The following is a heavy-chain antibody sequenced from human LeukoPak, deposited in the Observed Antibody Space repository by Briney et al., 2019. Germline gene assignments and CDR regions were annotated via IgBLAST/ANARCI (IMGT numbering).Heavy chain of an antibody. CDR2: IYSSGST. V-gene: IGHV4-61*02. D-gene: IGHD5-18*01. J-gene: IGHJ4*02. Sequence: SQTLSLTCTVSGGSISSGSYYWSWIRQPAGKGLEWSGRIYSSGSTNYNPSLKSRVTISVDTSKNQFSLKLSSVTAADTAVYYCARDRRGYSYGWGQGTLVTVSS. CDR1: GGSISSGSYY. CDR3: ARDRRGYSYG.